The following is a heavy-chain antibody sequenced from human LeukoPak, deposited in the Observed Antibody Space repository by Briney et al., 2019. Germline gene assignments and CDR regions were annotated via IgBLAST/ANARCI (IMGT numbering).Heavy chain of an antibody. Sequence: GGSLRLSCAASGLIFSNYWMTWVRQAPGKGLEWVANIKEDGSETYYVDSVKGRFTISRDTSKNTLYLQMNNLRADDTAVYYCARHGSGEIDYWGQGTLVTVSS. CDR2: IKEDGSET. D-gene: IGHD3-10*01. V-gene: IGHV3-7*01. CDR3: ARHGSGEIDY. J-gene: IGHJ4*02. CDR1: GLIFSNYW.